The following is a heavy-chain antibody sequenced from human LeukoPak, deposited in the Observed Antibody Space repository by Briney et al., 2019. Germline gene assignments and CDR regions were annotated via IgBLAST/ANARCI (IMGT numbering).Heavy chain of an antibody. CDR2: IYYTGTT. D-gene: IGHD4/OR15-4a*01. CDR3: ARGDPQTKVPEGMDV. J-gene: IGHJ6*02. CDR1: GGSISHYY. Sequence: SETLSLTCTVSGGSISHYYWSWIRQPPGKGPEWIGYIYYTGTTNYNPSLKSRVTISVDTSKNQFSLKLNSVTAADTAVYCARGDPQTKVPEGMDVWGQGTTVTVSS. V-gene: IGHV4-59*01.